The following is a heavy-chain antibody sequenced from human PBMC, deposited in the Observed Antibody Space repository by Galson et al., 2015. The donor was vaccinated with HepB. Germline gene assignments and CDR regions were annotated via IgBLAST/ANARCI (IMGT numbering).Heavy chain of an antibody. V-gene: IGHV3-23*01. CDR1: GFTFSSYV. CDR3: AKETQYYYGSGRSHHFDY. Sequence: SLRLSCAGSGFTFSSYVMSWVRQAPGKGLEWVSGLSGNGGGRYYADSVKGRFTISRDNSRNTLYVQMNSLRAEDTAVYYCAKETQYYYGSGRSHHFDYWGQGTLVTVSS. CDR2: LSGNGGGR. J-gene: IGHJ4*02. D-gene: IGHD3-10*01.